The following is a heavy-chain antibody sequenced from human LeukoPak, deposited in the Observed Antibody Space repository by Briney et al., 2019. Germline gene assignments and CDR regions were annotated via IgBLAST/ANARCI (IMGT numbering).Heavy chain of an antibody. Sequence: SETLSLTCTVSGGSISSYYWSWIRQPAGKGLEWIGRIYTSGGTNYNPSLKSRVTISVDKSKNQFSLKLSSVTAADTAVYYCARGYCSSTSCLRAGYYYYYYYMDVRGKGTTVTVSS. CDR3: ARGYCSSTSCLRAGYYYYYYYMDV. CDR2: IYTSGGT. V-gene: IGHV4-4*07. J-gene: IGHJ6*03. CDR1: GGSISSYY. D-gene: IGHD2-2*01.